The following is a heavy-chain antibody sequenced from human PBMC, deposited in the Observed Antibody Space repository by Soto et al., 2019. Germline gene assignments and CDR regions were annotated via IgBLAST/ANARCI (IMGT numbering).Heavy chain of an antibody. CDR2: ISSSGSRT. CDR3: AKERREVVSGTGDS. CDR1: GFNFKTYA. Sequence: GGSLRLSCAASGFNFKTYAMSWVRQAPGRGLEWVSAISSSGSRTYYADSVKGRFTISRDNSKNALFLEMNSLRAEDTALYYCAKERREVVSGTGDSWGRGTLVTVSS. D-gene: IGHD6-19*01. J-gene: IGHJ4*02. V-gene: IGHV3-23*01.